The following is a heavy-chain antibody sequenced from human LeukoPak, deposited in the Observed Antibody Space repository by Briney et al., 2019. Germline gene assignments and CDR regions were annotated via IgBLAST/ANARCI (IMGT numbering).Heavy chain of an antibody. Sequence: SVKVSCEASGGTFSSYAISWVRQAPGQGLEWMGGIIPIFGTANYAQKFQGRVTITADESTSTAYMELSSLRSEDTAVYYCARDLGRKTAADPQYYFDYWGQGTLVTVSS. CDR1: GGTFSSYA. CDR2: IIPIFGTA. CDR3: ARDLGRKTAADPQYYFDY. V-gene: IGHV1-69*13. D-gene: IGHD6-13*01. J-gene: IGHJ4*02.